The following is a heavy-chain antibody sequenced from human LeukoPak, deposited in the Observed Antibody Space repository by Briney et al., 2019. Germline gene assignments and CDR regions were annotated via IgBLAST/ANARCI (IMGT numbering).Heavy chain of an antibody. CDR3: ARSLPATVAGANWYDP. CDR2: MYYGGST. Sequence: SETLSLTCSVSGGSISGYYWNWIRQPPGKGLEWIGYMYYGGSTNYSPSLKSRVSMSADTSRNQLSLKLASVTAADTAVYYCARSLPATVAGANWYDPWGQGTLVTVSS. D-gene: IGHD6-13*01. CDR1: GGSISGYY. J-gene: IGHJ5*02. V-gene: IGHV4-59*01.